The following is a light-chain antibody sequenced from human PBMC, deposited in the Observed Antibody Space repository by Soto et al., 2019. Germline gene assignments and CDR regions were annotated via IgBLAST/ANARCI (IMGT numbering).Light chain of an antibody. J-gene: IGKJ4*01. V-gene: IGKV3-20*01. CDR1: QSVSSSD. CDR2: GAS. CDR3: QQYGSSPLT. Sequence: EIVLTQSPGTLSLSPVERATLSCRASQSVSSSDLAWYQQKPGQAPRLLIYGASSRATGIPDRFSGSGSGTDFTLTISRLEPEDFAVYYCQQYGSSPLTFGGGTKVEIK.